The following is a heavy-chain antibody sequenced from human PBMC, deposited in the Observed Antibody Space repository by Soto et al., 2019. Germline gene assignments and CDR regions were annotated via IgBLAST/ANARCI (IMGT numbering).Heavy chain of an antibody. Sequence: QVQLQESGPGLVKPSETLSLTCTVSGGSVSSGSYYWSWIRQPPGKGLEWIGYNYYSGSTNYNPSLKSRVTISVDTSKNQFSLKLSSVTAADTAVYYCARTTVVTLDYWGQGTLVTVSS. CDR2: NYYSGST. J-gene: IGHJ4*02. V-gene: IGHV4-61*01. CDR3: ARTTVVTLDY. CDR1: GGSVSSGSYY. D-gene: IGHD4-17*01.